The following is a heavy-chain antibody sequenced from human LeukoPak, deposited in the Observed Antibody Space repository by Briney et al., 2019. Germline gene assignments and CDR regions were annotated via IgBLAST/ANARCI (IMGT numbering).Heavy chain of an antibody. CDR1: GFTFSSYS. CDR2: ISSSSYI. J-gene: IGHJ4*02. CDR3: ARDPNGGSYLSN. Sequence: PGGSLRLSCAASGFTFSSYSMNWVRQAPGKGLEWVSSISSSSYIYYADSVKGRFTIFRDNAKNSLYLQMNSLRAEDTAVYYCARDPNGGSYLSNWGQGTLVTVSS. V-gene: IGHV3-21*01. D-gene: IGHD2-15*01.